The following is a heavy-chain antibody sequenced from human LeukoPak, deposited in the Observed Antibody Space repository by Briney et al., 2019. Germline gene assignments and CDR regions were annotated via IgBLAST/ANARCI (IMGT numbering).Heavy chain of an antibody. D-gene: IGHD3-22*01. Sequence: SETLSLTCTVSGGSISSYYWSWIRQPPGKGLEWIGYIYYSGSTNYNPSLKSRVTISVDTSKNQFSLRLSSVTAADTAVYYCAREDYYDSSGSIDYWGQGTLVTVSS. CDR2: IYYSGST. V-gene: IGHV4-59*12. J-gene: IGHJ4*02. CDR1: GGSISSYY. CDR3: AREDYYDSSGSIDY.